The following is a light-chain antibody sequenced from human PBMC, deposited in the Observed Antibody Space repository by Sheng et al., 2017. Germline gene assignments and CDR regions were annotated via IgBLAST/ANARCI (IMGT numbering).Light chain of an antibody. J-gene: IGKJ4*01. V-gene: IGKV3-15*01. Sequence: DILLTQSPDTLSVSPGERATLSCRASQSVSSYLAWYQQKPGQAPRLLIYAASTRATDIPARFSGSGSGTEFTLTISSLQSEDFAVYYCQQYNNWPLLTFGGGTKVEIK. CDR3: QQYNNWPLLT. CDR2: AAS. CDR1: QSVSSY.